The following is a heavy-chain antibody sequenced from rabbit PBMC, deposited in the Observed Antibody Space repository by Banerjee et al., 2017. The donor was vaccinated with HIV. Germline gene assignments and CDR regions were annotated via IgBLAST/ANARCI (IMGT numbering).Heavy chain of an antibody. Sequence: QSLEESGGDLVKPGASLTLTCTASGIDFSSSYYMCWVRQAPGKGLEWIACIYAGGGGSAYYASWAKGRFPISKTSSTTVTLQMTSLTAADTATYFCARDSTASSGYEFSLWGQGTLVTVS. V-gene: IGHV1S40*01. J-gene: IGHJ4*01. CDR2: IYAGGGGSA. CDR3: ARDSTASSGYEFSL. CDR1: GIDFSSSYY. D-gene: IGHD1-1*01.